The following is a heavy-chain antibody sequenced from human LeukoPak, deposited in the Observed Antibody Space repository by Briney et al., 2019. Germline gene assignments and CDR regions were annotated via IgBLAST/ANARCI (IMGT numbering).Heavy chain of an antibody. CDR3: ARARASYNPFDY. D-gene: IGHD5-24*01. V-gene: IGHV3-30*04. Sequence: GRSLRLSCAASGFTFSSYAMHWVRQAPGKGLEWVAVDSVKGRFTISRDNSKNTLYLQMNSLRPEDTAVYYCARARASYNPFDYWGQGTLVTVSS. CDR1: GFTFSSYA. J-gene: IGHJ4*02.